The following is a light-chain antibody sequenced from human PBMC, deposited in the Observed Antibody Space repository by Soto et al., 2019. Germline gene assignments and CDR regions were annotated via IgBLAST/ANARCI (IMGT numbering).Light chain of an antibody. CDR2: GAS. V-gene: IGKV3-20*01. CDR1: QTVNSRH. J-gene: IGKJ2*01. Sequence: ESLLTQSPGTLSLSPGERATLSCRASQTVNSRHLNWYQHKPGQAPRLLIYGASIRAAGIPDRFSGSRSGADFSLTITRLEPEDSAVYYCQQFDGSRPAFTFGQGTKLEI. CDR3: QQFDGSRPAFT.